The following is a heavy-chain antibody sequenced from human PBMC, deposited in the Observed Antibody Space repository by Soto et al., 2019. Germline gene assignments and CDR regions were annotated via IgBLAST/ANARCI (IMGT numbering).Heavy chain of an antibody. D-gene: IGHD5-12*01. Sequence: ASVKVSCKASGYTFTSYDINWVRQATGQGLEWMGWMNPNSGNTGYAQKFQGRVTMTRNTSISTAYMELSSLRSEDTAVYYCARGLEGVATIHNDYWGQGTLVTVSS. CDR3: ARGLEGVATIHNDY. CDR2: MNPNSGNT. J-gene: IGHJ4*02. V-gene: IGHV1-8*01. CDR1: GYTFTSYD.